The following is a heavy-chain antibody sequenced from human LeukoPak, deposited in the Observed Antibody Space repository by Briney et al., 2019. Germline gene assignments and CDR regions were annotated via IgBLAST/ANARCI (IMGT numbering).Heavy chain of an antibody. Sequence: ASVKVSCKASGYTFTGYYMHWVRQAPGQGLEWMGWINPNSGGTNYAQKFQGRVTMTRDTSISTAYMELSGLRSEDMAVYYCARDLAKYSSSPGYWGQGTLVTVSS. D-gene: IGHD6-6*01. CDR2: INPNSGGT. V-gene: IGHV1-2*02. CDR1: GYTFTGYY. CDR3: ARDLAKYSSSPGY. J-gene: IGHJ4*02.